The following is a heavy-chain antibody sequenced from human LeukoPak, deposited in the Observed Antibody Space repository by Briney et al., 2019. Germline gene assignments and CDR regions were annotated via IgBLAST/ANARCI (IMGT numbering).Heavy chain of an antibody. V-gene: IGHV4-59*01. CDR1: GGTISSNY. CDR3: ARGRTFDN. CDR2: IYDRGSN. J-gene: IGHJ4*02. Sequence: KPSETLSLTCTVSGGTISSNYWSWIRQPPGKGLEWIGNIYDRGSNKYNPSLKSRVTISVDASKNQFSLRLSSVTAADTAVYYCARGRTFDNWGQGTLVTVSS.